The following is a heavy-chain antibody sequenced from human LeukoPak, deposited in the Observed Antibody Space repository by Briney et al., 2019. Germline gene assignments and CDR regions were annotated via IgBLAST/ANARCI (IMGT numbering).Heavy chain of an antibody. D-gene: IGHD1-26*01. CDR1: GYTFINHW. CDR3: ARDNSVGGIAWWFDP. J-gene: IGHJ5*02. V-gene: IGHV1-46*01. CDR2: INPTGTTT. Sequence: ASVKVSCKASGYTFINHWMHWVRQAPGQGLEWVGLINPTGTTTLYVQKFQGRITLTRDMSATTDYMELSSLTSEDTAVYYCARDNSVGGIAWWFDPWGQGTLVTVSS.